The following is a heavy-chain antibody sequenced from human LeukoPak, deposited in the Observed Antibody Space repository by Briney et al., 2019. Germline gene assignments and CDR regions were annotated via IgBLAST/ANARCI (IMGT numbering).Heavy chain of an antibody. Sequence: GGSLRLSCAASGFTFSTYSMNRVRQAPGRGLEWVSSISSSSKYIYYADSVKGRFTISRDDAKNSLSLQMNSLRAEDTAVYYCARDLDIVVVPASWFYPWGQGTLVTVSS. D-gene: IGHD2-2*03. J-gene: IGHJ5*02. CDR2: ISSSSKYI. CDR1: GFTFSTYS. V-gene: IGHV3-21*01. CDR3: ARDLDIVVVPASWFYP.